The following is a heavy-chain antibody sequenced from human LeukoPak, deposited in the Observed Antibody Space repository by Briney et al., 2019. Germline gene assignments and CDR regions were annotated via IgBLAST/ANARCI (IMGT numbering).Heavy chain of an antibody. CDR2: INPNSGGT. V-gene: IGHV1-2*06. D-gene: IGHD6-19*01. CDR3: ARDRRPVAGITY. CDR1: GYTFTGYY. J-gene: IGHJ4*02. Sequence: ASVKVSCKASGYTFTGYYMHWVRQAPGQGLEWMGRINPNSGGTNYAQKFQGRVTMTRDTSTSTAYMELSRLRSDDTAVYYCARDRRPVAGITYWGQGTLVTVSS.